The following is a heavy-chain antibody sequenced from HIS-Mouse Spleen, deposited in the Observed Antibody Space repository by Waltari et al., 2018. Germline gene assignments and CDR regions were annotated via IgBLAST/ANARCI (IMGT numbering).Heavy chain of an antibody. CDR3: AKDGEMATNYFDY. D-gene: IGHD5-12*01. CDR1: GFTFDDYA. CDR2: ISWNSGSI. J-gene: IGHJ4*02. Sequence: EVQLVESGGGLVQPGRSLRLSCAASGFTFDDYAMHWVRQAPGKGLEGVSGISWNSGSIGYADSVKGRFTISRDNAKNSLYLQMNSLRAEDTALYYCAKDGEMATNYFDYWGQGTLVTVSS. V-gene: IGHV3-9*01.